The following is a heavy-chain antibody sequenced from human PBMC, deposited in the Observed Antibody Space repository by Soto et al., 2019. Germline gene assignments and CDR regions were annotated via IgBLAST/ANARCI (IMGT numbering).Heavy chain of an antibody. CDR2: ISGRAGNT. D-gene: IGHD2-2*01. J-gene: IGHJ4*02. Sequence: EVQLLESGGGLVQPGGSLRLSCEASGFTFASYSTTWVRQAPGKGLEWVSVISGRAGNTYYADSVKGRFAISRDDSKNTLYLHMSSLRAEDTALYYCAKDRYCSSTSCSSLDSWGQGTLVTVSS. V-gene: IGHV3-23*01. CDR3: AKDRYCSSTSCSSLDS. CDR1: GFTFASYS.